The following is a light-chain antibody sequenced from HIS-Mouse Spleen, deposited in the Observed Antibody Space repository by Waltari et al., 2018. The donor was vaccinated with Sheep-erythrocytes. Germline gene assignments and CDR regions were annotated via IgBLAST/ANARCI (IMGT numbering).Light chain of an antibody. CDR3: QPANSFPVT. Sequence: DIHMTQSPSSVSSAVGDRVTITWRASQGISSWLSWYQQKPGKAPKILISAASSLQSGVPTRFSGSGSGTDFTLTISSLQPKDFATYYCQPANSFPVTFGQGTRLAIK. CDR2: AAS. V-gene: IGKV1-12*01. J-gene: IGKJ5*01. CDR1: QGISSW.